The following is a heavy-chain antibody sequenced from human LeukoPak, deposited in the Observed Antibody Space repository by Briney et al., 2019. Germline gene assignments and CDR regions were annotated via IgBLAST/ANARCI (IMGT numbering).Heavy chain of an antibody. CDR1: GGSITSSSYY. V-gene: IGHV4-39*01. J-gene: IGHJ4*02. CDR2: IYYSGNT. CDR3: ARHFNSIAGTVDY. D-gene: IGHD6-13*01. Sequence: SETLCLTCTVSGGSITSSSYYWGWIRQPPGKGLEWIGSIYYSGNTYYNPSLKSRVTISVDTSKNQFSLKLSSVTAAVTAVYYCARHFNSIAGTVDYWGQGTLVTVSS.